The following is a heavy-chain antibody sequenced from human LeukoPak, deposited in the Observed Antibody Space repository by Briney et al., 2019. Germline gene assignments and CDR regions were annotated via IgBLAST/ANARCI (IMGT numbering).Heavy chain of an antibody. Sequence: SETLSLTCTVSGGSISSSSYYWGWIRQPPGKGREWIGSIYYFGNTDYNPSVKSRVTISVYTSENQFYLKLSSVTAADTAVYYCARDTSGYCSGGSCYLANAFDIWGQGTMVTVSS. V-gene: IGHV4-39*07. D-gene: IGHD2-15*01. J-gene: IGHJ3*02. CDR1: GGSISSSSYY. CDR3: ARDTSGYCSGGSCYLANAFDI. CDR2: IYYFGNT.